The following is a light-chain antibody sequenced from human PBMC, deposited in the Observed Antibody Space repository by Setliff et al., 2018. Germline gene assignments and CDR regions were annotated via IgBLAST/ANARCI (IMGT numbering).Light chain of an antibody. CDR1: SSDIGGYNY. J-gene: IGLJ2*01. Sequence: QSVLTQPASVSGSPGQSITISCTGTSSDIGGYNYVSWCQQHPGKAPKLMIYDVSQRPSGVSDRFSGSKSGNTASLTISGLQAEDEADYYCISYTKSSTYVVFGGGTKVTV. CDR2: DVS. CDR3: ISYTKSSTYVV. V-gene: IGLV2-14*03.